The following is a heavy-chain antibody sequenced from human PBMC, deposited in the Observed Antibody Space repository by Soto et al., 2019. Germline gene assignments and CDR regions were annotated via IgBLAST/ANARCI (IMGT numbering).Heavy chain of an antibody. J-gene: IGHJ6*02. CDR3: ARDGPHIPAVGDV. Sequence: ASVKVSCKASGFTFTHSAVQWVRQARGQRLEWIGWIVVNSGNTNFAQNVQGRVTLTTDTSTSTAYMEMRTLRSDDTAAYYCARDGPHIPAVGDVWGQGTTVTVSS. D-gene: IGHD6-13*01. CDR2: IVVNSGNT. CDR1: GFTFTHSA. V-gene: IGHV1-58*01.